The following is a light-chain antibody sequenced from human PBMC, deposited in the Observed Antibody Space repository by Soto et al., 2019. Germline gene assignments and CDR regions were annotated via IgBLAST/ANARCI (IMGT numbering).Light chain of an antibody. CDR3: QQRYNWPWT. J-gene: IGKJ1*01. CDR2: GAS. V-gene: IGKV3D-15*01. Sequence: EIVMTQSPATLSVSPGERATLSCRASQSVSSNLAWYQQKPGQAPRLLIYGASSRATGIPDRFSGSGSGTDFTLAISGLEPEDSAIYFCQQRYNWPWTFGQGTKVDIK. CDR1: QSVSSN.